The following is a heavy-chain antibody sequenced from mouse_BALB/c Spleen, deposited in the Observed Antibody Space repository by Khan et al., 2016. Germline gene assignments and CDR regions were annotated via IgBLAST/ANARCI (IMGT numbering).Heavy chain of an antibody. Sequence: QVQLQQSGAELAKPGASVKMSCQASGYTFTIYWIHWVKPRPGQGLEWIGDINPSTGYTEYNQKFKDKATLTADKSSHTPYMQLRSLTSDDTAVYYCARREYGNYGVADWGQGTLVTVSA. CDR3: ARREYGNYGVAD. CDR1: GYTFTIYW. J-gene: IGHJ3*01. V-gene: IGHV1-7*01. CDR2: INPSTGYT. D-gene: IGHD2-10*02.